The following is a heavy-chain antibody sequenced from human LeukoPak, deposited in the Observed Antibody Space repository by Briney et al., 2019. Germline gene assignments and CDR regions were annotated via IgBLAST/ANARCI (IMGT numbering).Heavy chain of an antibody. CDR1: GFTFSNYW. V-gene: IGHV3-74*01. CDR2: INTDGSRI. Sequence: GGSLRLSCAASGFTFSNYWMHWVRQAPGKGLVWVSRINTDGSRITYADSVKGRFTISRDNAKNSLYLQMNSLRAEDTAVYYCGRSMDFWGQGTTVTVSS. CDR3: GRSMDF. J-gene: IGHJ6*02.